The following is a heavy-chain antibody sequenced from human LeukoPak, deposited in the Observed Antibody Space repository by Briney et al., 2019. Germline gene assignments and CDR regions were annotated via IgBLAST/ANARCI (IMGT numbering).Heavy chain of an antibody. CDR2: IYYSGST. D-gene: IGHD3-22*01. Sequence: PSETLSLTCTVSGGSISSSNYYWGWIRQPPGKGLEWIGSIYYSGSTYYNPSLKSRVTISVDTSKNQFSLKLTSVTAADTAVYYCAGEGHYYDSTGYYYGGEDYWGQGTLVTVSS. V-gene: IGHV4-39*07. CDR3: AGEGHYYDSTGYYYGGEDY. J-gene: IGHJ4*02. CDR1: GGSISSSNYY.